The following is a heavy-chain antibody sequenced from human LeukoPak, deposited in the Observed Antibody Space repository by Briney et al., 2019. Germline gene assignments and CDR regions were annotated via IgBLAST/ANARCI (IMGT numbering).Heavy chain of an antibody. CDR3: ARDRVPLYGSGSYYVY. D-gene: IGHD3-10*01. CDR1: GYTFTSYG. Sequence: ASVKVSCKASGYTFTSYGISWVRQAPGQGLEGMGWISAYNGNTNYAQKLQGRVTMTTDTSTSTAYMELRSLRSDDTAVYYCARDRVPLYGSGSYYVYWGQGTLVTVSS. J-gene: IGHJ4*02. CDR2: ISAYNGNT. V-gene: IGHV1-18*04.